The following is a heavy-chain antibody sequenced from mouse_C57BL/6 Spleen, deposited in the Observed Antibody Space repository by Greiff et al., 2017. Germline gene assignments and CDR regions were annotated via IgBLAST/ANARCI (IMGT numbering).Heavy chain of an antibody. D-gene: IGHD2-2*01. Sequence: EVKVVESGGGLVKPGGSLKLSCAASGFTFSDYGMHWVRQAPEKGLEWVAYISSGSSTIYYADTVKGRFTISRDNAKNTLFLQMTSLRSEDTAMYYCARRDGYDDYAMDYWGQGTSVTVSS. V-gene: IGHV5-17*01. J-gene: IGHJ4*01. CDR3: ARRDGYDDYAMDY. CDR2: ISSGSSTI. CDR1: GFTFSDYG.